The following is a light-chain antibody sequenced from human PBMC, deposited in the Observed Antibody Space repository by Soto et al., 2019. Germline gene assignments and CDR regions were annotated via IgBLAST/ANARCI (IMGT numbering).Light chain of an antibody. CDR3: QQTYTSRPWT. V-gene: IGKV1-39*01. Sequence: DIQVTQSPSSLSASVGDRVTITCRASQCINTFLNWYQQRPGKAPNLLIYGASNLQSGVPSRFSGSGAGTDFTLPISSLQPEDFATYYCQQTYTSRPWTFGRGTKVEIK. J-gene: IGKJ1*01. CDR2: GAS. CDR1: QCINTF.